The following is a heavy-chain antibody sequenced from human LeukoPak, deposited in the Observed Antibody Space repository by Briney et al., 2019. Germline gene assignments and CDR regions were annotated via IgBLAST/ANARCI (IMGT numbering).Heavy chain of an antibody. CDR3: AAQTRSLVEGYYYYYGMDV. Sequence: ASVKVSCKSSGGTFSHYAISGVRQAPGQGLEWVGGIIPSFGTANYAQKFESRVTITADESTSTAYMELSGLRSEDTAVYYCAAQTRSLVEGYYYYYGMDVWGQGTTVPVSS. CDR2: IIPSFGTA. V-gene: IGHV1-69*13. J-gene: IGHJ6*02. D-gene: IGHD6-13*01. CDR1: GGTFSHYA.